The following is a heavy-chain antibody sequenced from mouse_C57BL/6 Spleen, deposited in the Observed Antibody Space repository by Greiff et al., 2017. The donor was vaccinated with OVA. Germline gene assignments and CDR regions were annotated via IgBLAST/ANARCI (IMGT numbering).Heavy chain of an antibody. J-gene: IGHJ4*01. CDR1: GFTFSDYY. CDR2: LSNGGGST. Sequence: EVKLVESGGGLVQPGGSLKLSCAASGFTFSDYYMYWVRQTPEKRLEWVAYLSNGGGSTYYPDTVKGRFTISRDNAKNTLYLQMSRLKSEDTAMYYCARAYYSNLYYAMDYWGQGTSVTVSS. V-gene: IGHV5-12*01. CDR3: ARAYYSNLYYAMDY. D-gene: IGHD2-5*01.